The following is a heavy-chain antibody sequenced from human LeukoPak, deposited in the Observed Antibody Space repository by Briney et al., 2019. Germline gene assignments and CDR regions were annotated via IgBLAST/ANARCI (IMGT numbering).Heavy chain of an antibody. CDR2: DYYSGTT. CDR3: ARHNNYGANSMSFDS. D-gene: IGHD4-23*01. J-gene: IGHJ4*02. Sequence: PSETLSLTCTVSGGSISSTGYYWGWIRQPPGKGLEWIGSDYYSGTTYYNPSLKSRVTISVDTSKNQFSLKLSSVTAADTAVYYCARHNNYGANSMSFDSWGQGTLVTVSS. V-gene: IGHV4-39*01. CDR1: GGSISSTGYY.